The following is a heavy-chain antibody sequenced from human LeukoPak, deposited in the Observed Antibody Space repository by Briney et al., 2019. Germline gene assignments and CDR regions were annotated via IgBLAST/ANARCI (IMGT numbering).Heavy chain of an antibody. J-gene: IGHJ4*02. CDR3: AKSVCSSSWFAGDYFDY. Sequence: PGGSLRLSCAASGFTFSSYAMSWVRQAPGKGLEWVSAISGSGGSTYYADSVKGRFTISRDNSKNTLYLQMNSLRAEDTAVYYCAKSVCSSSWFAGDYFDYWGQGTLVTVSS. V-gene: IGHV3-23*01. CDR1: GFTFSSYA. D-gene: IGHD6-13*01. CDR2: ISGSGGST.